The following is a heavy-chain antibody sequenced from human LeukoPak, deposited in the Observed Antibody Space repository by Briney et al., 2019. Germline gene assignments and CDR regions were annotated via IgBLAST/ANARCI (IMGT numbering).Heavy chain of an antibody. V-gene: IGHV4-59*01. Sequence: SEILSLTCTVSGGSISSYYWSWIRQPPGKGLEWIGYIYYSGSTNYNPSLKGRVTISVDTSKNQFSLKLSSVTAADTAVYYCARHTYYYGSGSSDFDYWGQGTLVAVSS. CDR1: GGSISSYY. CDR3: ARHTYYYGSGSSDFDY. D-gene: IGHD3-10*01. J-gene: IGHJ4*02. CDR2: IYYSGST.